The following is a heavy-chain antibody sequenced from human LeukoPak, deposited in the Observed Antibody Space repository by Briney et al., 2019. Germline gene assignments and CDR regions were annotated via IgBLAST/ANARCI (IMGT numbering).Heavy chain of an antibody. V-gene: IGHV1-18*01. CDR3: ARDGSGSYYPYYYYGMDV. CDR2: ISAYNGNT. CDR1: GYTFTSYG. J-gene: IGHJ6*02. D-gene: IGHD3-10*01. Sequence: ASVKVSCKASGYTFTSYGISWVRQAPGQGLEWMGWISAYNGNTNYAQKLQGRVTMTTDTSTSTAYMELRSLRSDDKAVYYCARDGSGSYYPYYYYGMDVWGQGTTVTVSS.